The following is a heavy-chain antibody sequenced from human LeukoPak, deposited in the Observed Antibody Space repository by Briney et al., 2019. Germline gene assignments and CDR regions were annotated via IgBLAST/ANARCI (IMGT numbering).Heavy chain of an antibody. CDR2: ISYDGGNK. Sequence: PGGSLRLSCAASGFTFSSYAMHWVRQAPGKGLEWVAVISYDGGNKYYADSVKGRFTISRDNSKNTLYLQMNSLRAEDTAVYYCARVGSGSYYGYDYWGQGTLVTVSS. V-gene: IGHV3-30*04. CDR1: GFTFSSYA. D-gene: IGHD1-26*01. CDR3: ARVGSGSYYGYDY. J-gene: IGHJ4*02.